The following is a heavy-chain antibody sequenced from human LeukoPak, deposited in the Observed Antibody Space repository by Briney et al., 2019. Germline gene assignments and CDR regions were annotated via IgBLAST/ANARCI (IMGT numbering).Heavy chain of an antibody. CDR1: GGSISSESYS. D-gene: IGHD3-9*01. CDR3: ARGYYDILTSFFQPYFDK. Sequence: PSETLSLTCAVSGGSISSESYSWSWIRQPPGKGLEWIGYIYHTGSTYYNPSLRGRVTISVDRSKDQFSLKLTSVSAADTAVYYCARGYYDILTSFFQPYFDKWGQGTLVTVSS. V-gene: IGHV4-30-2*01. CDR2: IYHTGST. J-gene: IGHJ4*02.